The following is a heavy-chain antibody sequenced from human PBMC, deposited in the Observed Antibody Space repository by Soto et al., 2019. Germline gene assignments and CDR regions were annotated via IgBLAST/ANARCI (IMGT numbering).Heavy chain of an antibody. V-gene: IGHV3-7*01. CDR3: ARDRNYGSGTQYFDAFDI. CDR2: IDEGGSEK. D-gene: IGHD3-10*01. CDR1: GFTFSRSW. Sequence: GGSLRLSCAASGFTFSRSWMTWVRQAPGKGLEWVANIDEGGSEKFHVDSVKGRFTISRDNAKNSLYLQLNSLRAEDTAVYYCARDRNYGSGTQYFDAFDIWGQGTMVTVSS. J-gene: IGHJ3*02.